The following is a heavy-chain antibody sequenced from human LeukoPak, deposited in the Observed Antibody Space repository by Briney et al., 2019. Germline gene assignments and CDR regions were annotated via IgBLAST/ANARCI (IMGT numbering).Heavy chain of an antibody. D-gene: IGHD3-16*01. V-gene: IGHV3-9*01. Sequence: GRSLRLSCAALGFSFDDYAMYWVRQAPGKGLEWVSGISWSSVSIGYADSVKGRFTISRYNAKNSLYLQMNSLKAEDTTLYYCAKRKAGGYALDIWGQGTMVTVSS. J-gene: IGHJ3*02. CDR2: ISWSSVSI. CDR1: GFSFDDYA. CDR3: AKRKAGGYALDI.